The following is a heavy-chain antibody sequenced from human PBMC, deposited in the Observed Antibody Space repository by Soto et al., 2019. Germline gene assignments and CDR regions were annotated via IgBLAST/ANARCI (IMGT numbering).Heavy chain of an antibody. CDR2: IYYSGST. J-gene: IGHJ5*02. V-gene: IGHV4-59*01. CDR1: GGSISSYY. CDR3: ARGVRFLEWFAPS. D-gene: IGHD3-3*01. Sequence: SETLSLTCTVSGGSISSYYWSWIRQPPGKGLEWIGYIYYSGSTNYNPSLKSRVTISVDTSKNQFSLKLSSVTAADTAVYYCARGVRFLEWFAPSWGQGTLVTVSS.